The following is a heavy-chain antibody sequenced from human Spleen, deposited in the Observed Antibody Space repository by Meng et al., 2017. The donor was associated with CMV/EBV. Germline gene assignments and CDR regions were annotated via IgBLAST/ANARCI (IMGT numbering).Heavy chain of an antibody. CDR2: ISSSSSDT. CDR1: RFPFSAYY. V-gene: IGHV3-11*06. D-gene: IGHD2-15*01. Sequence: QVLVGGSWVGGVQPWGSLRLSSAPSRFPFSAYYSSSIRQAPGKGLEWVSYISSSSSDTNYADSVKGRFTISRDNAKNSLYLQMNSLRAEDTAVYYCARDRGVVVGEAFDIWGQGTMVTVSS. J-gene: IGHJ3*02. CDR3: ARDRGVVVGEAFDI.